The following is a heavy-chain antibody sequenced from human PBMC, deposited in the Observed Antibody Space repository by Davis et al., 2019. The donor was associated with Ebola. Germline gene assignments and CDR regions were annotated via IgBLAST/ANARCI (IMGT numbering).Heavy chain of an antibody. D-gene: IGHD6-19*01. CDR3: AKGGSGWPSDYSYGMGV. Sequence: PGGSLRLSCAASGFPFNNYAMTWARQAPGMGLEWVSAITSSGGTTYYADSVKGRFTISRDNSRDTLYLQMNSLRVEDTAVYYCAKGGSGWPSDYSYGMGVWGKGTTVTVSS. CDR2: ITSSGGTT. CDR1: GFPFNNYA. J-gene: IGHJ6*04. V-gene: IGHV3-23*01.